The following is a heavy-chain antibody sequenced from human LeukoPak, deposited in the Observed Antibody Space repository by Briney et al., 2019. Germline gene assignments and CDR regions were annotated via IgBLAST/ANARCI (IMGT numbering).Heavy chain of an antibody. CDR3: ARQQNRGYGLPFDY. D-gene: IGHD5-12*01. J-gene: IGHJ4*02. Sequence: SETLSLTCTVSGGSISSSSYYWGWIRQPPGRGLEWIGSIYYSGNTYYNPSLKSRVTISVDTSKNQFSLKLSSGTAADTAVYYCARQQNRGYGLPFDYWGQGTLVTVSS. CDR2: IYYSGNT. CDR1: GGSISSSSYY. V-gene: IGHV4-39*01.